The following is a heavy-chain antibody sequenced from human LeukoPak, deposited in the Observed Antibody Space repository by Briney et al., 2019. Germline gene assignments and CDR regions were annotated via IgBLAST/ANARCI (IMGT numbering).Heavy chain of an antibody. CDR2: IWYDGSNK. CDR1: GFTFSSYG. V-gene: IGHV3-30*02. J-gene: IGHJ4*02. Sequence: GGSLRLSCAGSGFTFSSYGIHWVRQAPGKGLEWVTVIWYDGSNKYYADSVKGRFTISRDNSKNTLYLQMNSLRAEDTAVYYCAKDIAGSASGWYVSYWGQGTLVTVSS. D-gene: IGHD6-19*01. CDR3: AKDIAGSASGWYVSY.